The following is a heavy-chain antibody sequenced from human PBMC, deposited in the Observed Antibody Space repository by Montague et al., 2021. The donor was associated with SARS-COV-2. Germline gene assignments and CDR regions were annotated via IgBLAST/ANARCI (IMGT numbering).Heavy chain of an antibody. CDR1: GDSLTYFY. V-gene: IGHV4-59*01. J-gene: IGHJ4*02. CDR2: IFYSGST. CDR3: ARGATRSLDH. D-gene: IGHD1-1*01. Sequence: SETLSLTCSVSGDSLTYFYWSWLRQTPGKGLEWIGYIFYSGSTKYNPSLQSRVTFSVDTSRNQFSLNLDSVTAADTGVYYCARGATRSLDHWGQGVLVTVSS.